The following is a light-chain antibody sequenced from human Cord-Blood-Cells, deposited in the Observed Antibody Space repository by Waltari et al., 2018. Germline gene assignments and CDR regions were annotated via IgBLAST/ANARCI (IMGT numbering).Light chain of an antibody. Sequence: DIVMTSSPDSLAAVLGERAPIYATCSQSVLYSSNNKNYLAWYQQKPGQPPKLLIYWASTRESGVPDRFSGSGSGTDFTLTISSLQAEDVAVYYCQQYYSTPITFGQGTRLEIK. CDR1: QSVLYSSNNKNY. CDR3: QQYYSTPIT. CDR2: WAS. V-gene: IGKV4-1*01. J-gene: IGKJ5*01.